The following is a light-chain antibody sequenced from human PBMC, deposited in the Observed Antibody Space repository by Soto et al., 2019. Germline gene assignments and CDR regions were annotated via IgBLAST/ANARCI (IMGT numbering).Light chain of an antibody. CDR2: GSS. Sequence: EVVLTQSPGTLSLSPGERPTLSCRASQSVSNNYFAWYQQKPGQAPRLLIFGSSDRATGIPDRFSGSGSGTDFTLTISRLEPEDFAVYYCQQYGSSPPYTFGQGTKLEIK. CDR3: QQYGSSPPYT. CDR1: QSVSNNY. V-gene: IGKV3-20*01. J-gene: IGKJ2*01.